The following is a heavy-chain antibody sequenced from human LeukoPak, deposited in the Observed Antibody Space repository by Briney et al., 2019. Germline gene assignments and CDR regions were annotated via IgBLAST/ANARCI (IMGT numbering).Heavy chain of an antibody. Sequence: ASVKVSCKASGYTFTGYYMHWVRQAPGQGLEWMGRINPNSGGTNYAQKFQGRVTMTRDTSISTAYMELSRLRSDDTAVYYCARPRFQRQQLVLDYGMDVWGQGTTVTVSS. CDR1: GYTFTGYY. CDR2: INPNSGGT. J-gene: IGHJ6*02. D-gene: IGHD6-13*01. V-gene: IGHV1-2*06. CDR3: ARPRFQRQQLVLDYGMDV.